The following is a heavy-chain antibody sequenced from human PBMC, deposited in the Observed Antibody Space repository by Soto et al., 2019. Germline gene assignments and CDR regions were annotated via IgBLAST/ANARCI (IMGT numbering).Heavy chain of an antibody. CDR1: GGSVSSNIYY. Sequence: QVQLQESGPGLVKPSQTLSLICTVSGGSVSSNIYYWTRIRQHPVKGTEWIGHIYYSGSTYYNPSLKSRVTISLDTAKNQFSLKLTSVPAADTAVYYCARGYDYDSGGYFFDHWGQGTLVTVSS. CDR2: IYYSGST. D-gene: IGHD3-22*01. J-gene: IGHJ4*02. V-gene: IGHV4-31*03. CDR3: ARGYDYDSGGYFFDH.